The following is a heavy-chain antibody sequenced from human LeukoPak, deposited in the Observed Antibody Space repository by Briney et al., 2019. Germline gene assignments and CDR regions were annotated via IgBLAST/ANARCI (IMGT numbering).Heavy chain of an antibody. V-gene: IGHV3-21*01. CDR2: ISSSSSYI. J-gene: IGHJ4*02. CDR1: GFTFSSYS. CDR3: ARDLDSYCSGGSCYSDY. Sequence: GGSLRLSCAASGFTFSSYSMNWVRQAPGKGLEWVSSISSSSSYIYYADSVKGRFTISRDNATNSLYLQMNSLRAEDTAVYYCARDLDSYCSGGSCYSDYWGQGTLVTVSS. D-gene: IGHD2-15*01.